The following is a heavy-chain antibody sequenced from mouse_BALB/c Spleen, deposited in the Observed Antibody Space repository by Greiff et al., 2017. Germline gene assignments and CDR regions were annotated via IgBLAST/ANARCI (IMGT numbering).Heavy chain of an antibody. Sequence: VQLQESGPGLVAPSQSLSITCTVSGFSLTGYGVNWVRQPPGKGLEWLGMIWGDGSTDYNSALKSRLSISKDNSKGQVFLKMNSLQTDDTARYYCARDGDCYAMDYWGQGTSVTVSS. V-gene: IGHV2-6-7*01. CDR3: ARDGDCYAMDY. CDR1: GFSLTGYG. J-gene: IGHJ4*01. D-gene: IGHD3-3*01. CDR2: IWGDGST.